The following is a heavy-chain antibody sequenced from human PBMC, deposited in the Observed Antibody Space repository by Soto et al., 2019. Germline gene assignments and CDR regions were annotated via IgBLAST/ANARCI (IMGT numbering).Heavy chain of an antibody. CDR3: AREDPSLWSRGLGYYGMDV. Sequence: QVQLVQSGAEVKKPGSSVKVSCKASGGTFSSYAISWVRQAPGQGLEWMGGIIPIFGTANYAQKFQGRVTITADESTSTAYMELSSLRSEDTAVYYCAREDPSLWSRGLGYYGMDVWGQGTTVTVSS. V-gene: IGHV1-69*12. CDR2: IIPIFGTA. CDR1: GGTFSSYA. J-gene: IGHJ6*02. D-gene: IGHD3-10*01.